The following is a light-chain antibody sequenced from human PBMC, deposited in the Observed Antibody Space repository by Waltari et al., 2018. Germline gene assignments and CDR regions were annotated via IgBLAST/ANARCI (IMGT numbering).Light chain of an antibody. CDR3: QQYSSYSRT. Sequence: IQMTQSPSTLSASVGDRVTITCRASQTISNWLAWYQQKPGKAPKLLIYKASSSESGVPSRFSGSGSGTEFTLTISSLQPDDFATYYCQQYSSYSRTFGQGTKVEIK. CDR2: KAS. V-gene: IGKV1-5*03. J-gene: IGKJ1*01. CDR1: QTISNW.